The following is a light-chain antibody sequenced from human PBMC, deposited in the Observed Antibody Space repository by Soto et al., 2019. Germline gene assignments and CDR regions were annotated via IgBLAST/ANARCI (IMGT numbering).Light chain of an antibody. V-gene: IGKV1-39*01. CDR1: QSISTY. J-gene: IGKJ1*01. CDR3: QQSYSLPWT. CDR2: AAP. Sequence: DIQMTQSPSSLSASVGDRLTIACRASQSISTYLNWYQHKPGKAPTLLISAAPNLQSGVPSRFSCSGAGTDFTLTISSMYPEDFATYYCQQSYSLPWTFGQGTNVEIK.